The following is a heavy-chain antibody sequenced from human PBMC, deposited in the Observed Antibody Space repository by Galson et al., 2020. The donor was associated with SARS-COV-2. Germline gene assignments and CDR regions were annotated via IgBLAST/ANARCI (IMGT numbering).Heavy chain of an antibody. Sequence: SETLSLTCTVSGGSISSSNYYWGWVRQPPGEGLEWIGSIYYTESNYYNPSLTSRVTMSVDTSRNQFSLKLSSVTAADTAVYYCARQILTGYYSFYYFASWGQGTLVTVSS. CDR3: ARQILTGYYSFYYFAS. J-gene: IGHJ4*02. CDR2: IYYTESN. CDR1: GGSISSSNYY. D-gene: IGHD3-9*01. V-gene: IGHV4-39*01.